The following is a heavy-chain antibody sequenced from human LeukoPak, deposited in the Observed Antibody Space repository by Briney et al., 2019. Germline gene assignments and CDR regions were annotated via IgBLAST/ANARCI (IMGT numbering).Heavy chain of an antibody. V-gene: IGHV3-7*01. CDR1: GFTFSSYW. D-gene: IGHD3-22*01. CDR3: ARDDDYYDSSGYYYDYFDY. CDR2: IKQDGSEK. Sequence: GGSLRLSCAASGFTFSSYWMSWVRQAPGKGLEWVANIKQDGSEKYYVDSVKGRFTISRGNAKNSLYVQMNSLRAEDTAVYYCARDDDYYDSSGYYYDYFDYWGQGTLVTVSS. J-gene: IGHJ4*02.